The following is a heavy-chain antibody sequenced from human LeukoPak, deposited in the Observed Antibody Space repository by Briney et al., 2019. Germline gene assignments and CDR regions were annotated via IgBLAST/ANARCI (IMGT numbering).Heavy chain of an antibody. Sequence: GGSLILSCSASGFTFSTYAMHWVRQAPGKGLEYVSGITSNGVNTYHADSVKGRFTISRDNSKNTLYFQMSSLRADDTAVYYCVKVSSTVGATYFDYWGQGTLVTVSS. J-gene: IGHJ4*02. CDR2: ITSNGVNT. D-gene: IGHD1-26*01. CDR1: GFTFSTYA. CDR3: VKVSSTVGATYFDY. V-gene: IGHV3-64D*06.